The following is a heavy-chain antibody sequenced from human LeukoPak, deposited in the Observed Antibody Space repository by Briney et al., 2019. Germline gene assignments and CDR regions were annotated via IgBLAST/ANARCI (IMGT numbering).Heavy chain of an antibody. CDR2: IIPIFGTA. CDR1: GGAFSSYA. J-gene: IGHJ4*02. V-gene: IGHV1-69*05. Sequence: WVQVSCKSSGGAFSSYAISWVRQDHGQGLEWMGGIIPIFGTANYAQKFQGRVTITTDESTSTAYMELSSLRSEDTAVYYCAREHYDSSGHYGGFGYWGQGTLVTVSS. CDR3: AREHYDSSGHYGGFGY. D-gene: IGHD3-22*01.